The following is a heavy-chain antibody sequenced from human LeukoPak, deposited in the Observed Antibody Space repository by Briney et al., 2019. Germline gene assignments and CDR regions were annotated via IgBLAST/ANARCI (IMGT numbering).Heavy chain of an antibody. CDR1: GYTFTSYA. CDR2: IIPIFGTA. CDR3: ARQINSGSCFDP. Sequence: ASVEVSCKASGYTFTSYAMNWVRQAPGQGLEWMGGIIPIFGTANYAQKFQGRVTITADESTSTAYMELSSLRSEDTAVYYCARQINSGSCFDPWGQGTLVTVSS. D-gene: IGHD1-26*01. V-gene: IGHV1-69*13. J-gene: IGHJ5*02.